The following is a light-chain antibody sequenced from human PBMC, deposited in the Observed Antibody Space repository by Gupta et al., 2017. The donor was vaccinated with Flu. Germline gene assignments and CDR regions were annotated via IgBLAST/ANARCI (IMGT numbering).Light chain of an antibody. V-gene: IGKV3-11*01. CDR1: QSVGNF. CDR2: DAS. J-gene: IGKJ3*01. CDR3: HQRHNYRA. Sequence: SPADLSLSPGERATRSCRDSQSVGNFLEWYQQKPGQAPRLIIYDASKRAIGSPDRFSGCGYGKDFTLSSSGREYEDFAVYYVHQRHNYRAFGHGTKVDIK.